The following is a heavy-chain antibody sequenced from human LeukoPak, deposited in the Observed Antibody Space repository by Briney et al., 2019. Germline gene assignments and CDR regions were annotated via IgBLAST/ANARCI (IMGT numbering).Heavy chain of an antibody. CDR1: GFTFNSYG. J-gene: IGHJ4*02. CDR2: IWYDGSNK. CDR3: ARDFYDSGYFYDY. D-gene: IGHD3-22*01. Sequence: GGSLRLSCAASGFTFNSYGMHWVRQAPGKGLEWVAVIWYDGSNKYYADSVKGRFTISRDNSKNTLYLQMNSLRAEDTAVYYCARDFYDSGYFYDYWGQGTLVTVSS. V-gene: IGHV3-33*01.